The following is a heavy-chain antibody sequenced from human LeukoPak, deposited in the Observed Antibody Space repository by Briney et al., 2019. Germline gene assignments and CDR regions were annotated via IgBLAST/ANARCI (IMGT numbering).Heavy chain of an antibody. Sequence: GGSLRLSCAASGFTVSNNYMSWVRQAPGKGLEWVSSISSSSSYIYYADSVKGRFTISRDNAKNSLYLQMNSLRAEDTAVYYCASLSSTDYYYYMDVWGKGTTVTVSS. V-gene: IGHV3-21*01. CDR2: ISSSSSYI. D-gene: IGHD2-2*01. CDR3: ASLSSTDYYYYMDV. J-gene: IGHJ6*03. CDR1: GFTVSNNY.